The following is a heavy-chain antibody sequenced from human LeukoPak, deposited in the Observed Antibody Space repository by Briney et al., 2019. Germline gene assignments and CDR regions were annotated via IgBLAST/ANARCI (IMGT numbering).Heavy chain of an antibody. CDR1: GFTFSNYA. V-gene: IGHV3-30*14. Sequence: GRSLRLSCAASGFTFSNYAIHWVRQAPGRGLEWVAVVSYDGTNKYYADSVKGRFTISRDNSKNTVFLQMSSLRAEDTAVYYCATCIVVVGIWAPFDYWGQGSLVTVSS. D-gene: IGHD6-19*01. J-gene: IGHJ4*02. CDR3: ATCIVVVGIWAPFDY. CDR2: VSYDGTNK.